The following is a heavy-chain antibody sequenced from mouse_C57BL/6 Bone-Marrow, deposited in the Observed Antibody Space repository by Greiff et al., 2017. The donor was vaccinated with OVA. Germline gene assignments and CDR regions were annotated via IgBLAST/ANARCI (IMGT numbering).Heavy chain of an antibody. J-gene: IGHJ4*01. V-gene: IGHV2-9-1*01. CDR1: GFSLTSYA. CDR2: IWTGGGT. Sequence: VQLQESGPGLVAPSQSLSITCTVSGFSLTSYAISWVRQPPGKGLEWLGVIWTGGGTNYNSALKSRLSISKDNSKSQVFLKMNSLQTDDTARYYCARNYNYGSSYAMDYWGQGTSVTVSS. D-gene: IGHD1-1*01. CDR3: ARNYNYGSSYAMDY.